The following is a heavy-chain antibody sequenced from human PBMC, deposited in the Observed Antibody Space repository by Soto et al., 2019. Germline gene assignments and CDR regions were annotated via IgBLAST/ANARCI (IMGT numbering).Heavy chain of an antibody. V-gene: IGHV3-30-3*01. CDR1: GFTFSSYA. J-gene: IGHJ6*02. Sequence: QVQLVESGGGVVQPGRSLRLSCAASGFTFSSYAMHWVRQAPGKGLEWVAVISYDGSNKYYADSVKGRFTISRDNSKNTLDLQMHSLRAEDTAVYYCARSGALGSGPTTYGMDVWGQGTTVTVSS. CDR3: ARSGALGSGPTTYGMDV. CDR2: ISYDGSNK. D-gene: IGHD6-19*01.